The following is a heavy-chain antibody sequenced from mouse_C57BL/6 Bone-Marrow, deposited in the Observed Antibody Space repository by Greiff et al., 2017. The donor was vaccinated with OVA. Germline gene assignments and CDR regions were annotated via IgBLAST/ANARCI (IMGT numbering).Heavy chain of an antibody. D-gene: IGHD1-1*01. V-gene: IGHV1-4*01. J-gene: IGHJ1*03. CDR2: INPSSGYT. CDR1: GYTFTSYT. CDR3: ARDYYGSRNWYFDV. Sequence: QVQLQQSGAELARPGASVKMSCKASGYTFTSYTMHWVKQRPGQGLEWIGYINPSSGYTKYNQKFKDKATLTADKSSSTAYMQLSSLTSEDSAVYYCARDYYGSRNWYFDVWGTGTTVTVSS.